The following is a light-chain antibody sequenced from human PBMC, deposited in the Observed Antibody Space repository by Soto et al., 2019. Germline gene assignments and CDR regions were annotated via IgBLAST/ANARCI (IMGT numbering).Light chain of an antibody. V-gene: IGKV1-33*01. CDR2: DAS. J-gene: IGKJ3*01. CDR1: HDISNY. Sequence: DIQMTQSPSSLSASVGDRVTITRQASHDISNYLNWYQHKPGKAPQLLIYDASNLETGVPPRFSGSGSGTDFTLTIINLQPEDFATYYCQQYDNLPPFTFGPGTKVDI. CDR3: QQYDNLPPFT.